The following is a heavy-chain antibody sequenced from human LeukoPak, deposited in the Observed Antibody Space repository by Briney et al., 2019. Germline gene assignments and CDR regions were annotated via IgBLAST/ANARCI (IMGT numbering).Heavy chain of an antibody. Sequence: GASVKVSCKASGYTFTSYYMHWVRQAPGQGLEWMGWINTHTGNPTYAQGFTGRFVFSSDTSVSTAYLQINSLKAEDTAVYFCSRTSYDSWGQGTLVTVSS. V-gene: IGHV7-4-1*02. J-gene: IGHJ4*02. CDR3: SRTSYDS. CDR1: GYTFTSYY. CDR2: INTHTGNP.